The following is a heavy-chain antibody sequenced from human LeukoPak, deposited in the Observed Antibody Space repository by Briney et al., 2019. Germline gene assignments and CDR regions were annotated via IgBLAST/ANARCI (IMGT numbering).Heavy chain of an antibody. V-gene: IGHV1-69*13. Sequence: ASVKVSCKASGGTFSSYAISWVRQAPGQGLEWMGGIIPIFGTANYAQKFQGRVTITADESTSTAYMELSSPRSEVTAVYYCARDGGGNSLGFDYWGQGTLVTVSS. J-gene: IGHJ4*02. CDR3: ARDGGGNSLGFDY. CDR2: IIPIFGTA. CDR1: GGTFSSYA. D-gene: IGHD4-23*01.